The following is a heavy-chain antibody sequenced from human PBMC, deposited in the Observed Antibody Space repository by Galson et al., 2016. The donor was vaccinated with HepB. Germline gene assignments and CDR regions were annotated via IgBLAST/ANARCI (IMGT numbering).Heavy chain of an antibody. V-gene: IGHV4-61*02. Sequence: QVQLQGSGPGLVKPSETLSLTCTVSGGTINRLLYYWTWIRQPAGKGPEWLGRYSAPGPPHYTPSLTSRVSISLDPSQSQFSLTLTSVTAADTAVYFCARDFALASGDPLAFDSWGQGTVVVVSS. CDR3: ARDFALASGDPLAFDS. CDR1: GGTINRLLYY. J-gene: IGHJ3*01. D-gene: IGHD2-21*02. CDR2: YSAPGPP.